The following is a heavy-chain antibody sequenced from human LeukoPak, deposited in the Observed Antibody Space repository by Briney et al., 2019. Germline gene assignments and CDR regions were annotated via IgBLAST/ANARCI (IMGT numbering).Heavy chain of an antibody. J-gene: IGHJ3*01. CDR1: GGSISSYY. Sequence: SETLSLACTVSGGSISSYYWSWIRQPAGKGLEWIGRIYSGEGTNYNPSLKSRVTISVDTSKNQFSAKLTSVTAADTATYYYARDAHIRMAFDVWGQGTKVTVSS. V-gene: IGHV4-4*07. CDR3: ARDAHIRMAFDV. CDR2: IYSGEGT.